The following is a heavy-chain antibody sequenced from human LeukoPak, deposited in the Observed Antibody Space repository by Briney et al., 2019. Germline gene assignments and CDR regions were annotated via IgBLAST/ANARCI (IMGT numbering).Heavy chain of an antibody. V-gene: IGHV4-61*01. J-gene: IGHJ5*02. D-gene: IGHD2-21*02. CDR1: GGSVSSGSYY. CDR2: IYNSGST. CDR3: ARDMTAGGWFDP. Sequence: SETLSLTCTVSGGSVSSGSYYWSWIRQPPEKGLEWIGFIYNSGSTNYNPSLKSRVTISIDTSKNQFSLKLSSVTAADTAVYYCARDMTAGGWFDPWGQGTLVTVSS.